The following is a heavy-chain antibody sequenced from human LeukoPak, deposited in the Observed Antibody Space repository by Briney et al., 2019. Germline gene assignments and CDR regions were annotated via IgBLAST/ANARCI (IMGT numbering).Heavy chain of an antibody. V-gene: IGHV3-23*01. Sequence: GGSLRLSCAASGFTFSSYAMSWVRQAPGKGLEWVSAISGSGGSTYYADSVKGRFTISRDNSKNTLYLQMNSLRAEDTAVYYCAKADIVVVVAAPVDYWGQGTLVTVSS. CDR1: GFTFSSYA. CDR3: AKADIVVVVAAPVDY. D-gene: IGHD2-15*01. J-gene: IGHJ4*02. CDR2: ISGSGGST.